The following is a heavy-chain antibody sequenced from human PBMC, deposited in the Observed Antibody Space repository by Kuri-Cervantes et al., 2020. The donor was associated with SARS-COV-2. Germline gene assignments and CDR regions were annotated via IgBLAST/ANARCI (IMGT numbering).Heavy chain of an antibody. Sequence: GGSLRLSCAASEFTFSSYGMQWVRQAPGKGLEWVAVISYDGSNKYYADSVKGRFTISRDNSKNTLYLQMNSLRAEDTAVYYCAKGLGYYYGMDVWGQGTTVTVSS. J-gene: IGHJ6*02. CDR3: AKGLGYYYGMDV. D-gene: IGHD6-6*01. CDR1: EFTFSSYG. V-gene: IGHV3-30*18. CDR2: ISYDGSNK.